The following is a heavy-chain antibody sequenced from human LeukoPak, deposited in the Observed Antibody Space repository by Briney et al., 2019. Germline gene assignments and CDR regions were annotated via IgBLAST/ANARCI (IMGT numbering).Heavy chain of an antibody. D-gene: IGHD6-19*01. CDR1: GYTFTSYG. Sequence: ASVKVSCKASGYTFTSYGISWVRQAPGQGLEWMGWISAYNGNTNHAQKLQGRVTMTTDTSTSTAYMELRSLRSDDTAVYYCARDLEAVAGHNWFDPWGQGTLVTVSS. CDR3: ARDLEAVAGHNWFDP. V-gene: IGHV1-18*01. J-gene: IGHJ5*02. CDR2: ISAYNGNT.